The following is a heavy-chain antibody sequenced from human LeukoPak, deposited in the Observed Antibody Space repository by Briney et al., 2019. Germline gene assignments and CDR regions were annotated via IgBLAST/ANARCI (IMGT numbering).Heavy chain of an antibody. CDR3: ARLLGYCSSTSCYRYFDY. D-gene: IGHD2-2*01. CDR2: IYYSGST. CDR1: GGSISSYY. J-gene: IGHJ4*02. Sequence: SETLSLTCTVSGGSISSYYWSWIRQPPGKGLEWIGSIYYSGSTYYNPSLKSRVTISVDTSKNQFSLKLSSVTAADTAVYYCARLLGYCSSTSCYRYFDYWGQGTLVTVSS. V-gene: IGHV4-59*12.